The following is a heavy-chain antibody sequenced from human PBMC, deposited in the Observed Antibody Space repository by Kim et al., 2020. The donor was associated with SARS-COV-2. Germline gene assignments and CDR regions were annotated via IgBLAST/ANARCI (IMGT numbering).Heavy chain of an antibody. CDR3: TTDPIQTSYYGMDV. J-gene: IGHJ6*02. D-gene: IGHD5-18*01. V-gene: IGHV3-15*01. Sequence: AAPVKGRFTISRDDSKNTLYLQMNSLKTEDTAVYYCTTDPIQTSYYGMDVWGQGTTVTVSS.